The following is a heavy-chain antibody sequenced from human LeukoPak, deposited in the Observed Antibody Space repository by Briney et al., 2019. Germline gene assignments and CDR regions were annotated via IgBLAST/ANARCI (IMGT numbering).Heavy chain of an antibody. CDR2: IYYSGST. J-gene: IGHJ4*02. CDR1: GASISSYS. CDR3: AGAPDYGDYLN. D-gene: IGHD4-17*01. V-gene: IGHV4-59*08. Sequence: SDTLSLTCTVSGASISSYSGSSIRHPPGKGVGWVGYIYYSGSTNYTPSLKSRVTISVDTSKNQFSLKLSSVTAADTAVYYCAGAPDYGDYLNWGQGTLVTVSS.